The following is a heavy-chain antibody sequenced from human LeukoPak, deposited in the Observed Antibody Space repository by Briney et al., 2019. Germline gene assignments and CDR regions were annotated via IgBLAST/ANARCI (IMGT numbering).Heavy chain of an antibody. J-gene: IGHJ6*02. CDR2: IDTVGNT. Sequence: PGGSLRLSRAASGFTFSSYDMHWVRQATGKGLKWVSAIDTVGNTYYADSVKGRFTISRENAWNSLYLQMNSLRDGDTAVYYCIRIRTGEHQYGMDVWGQGTTVTVSS. V-gene: IGHV3-13*01. CDR1: GFTFSSYD. CDR3: IRIRTGEHQYGMDV. D-gene: IGHD7-27*01.